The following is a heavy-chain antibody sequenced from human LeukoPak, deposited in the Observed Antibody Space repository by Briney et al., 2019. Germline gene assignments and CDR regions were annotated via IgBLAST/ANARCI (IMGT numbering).Heavy chain of an antibody. CDR1: GYTFTGYY. V-gene: IGHV1-2*02. D-gene: IGHD2-15*01. J-gene: IGHJ4*02. Sequence: ASVKVSCKASGYTFTGYYMHWVRQAPGQRLEWMGWINPNSGVTKYAQKLQGRVTMTTDTSTSTAYLELRGLRSDDTAVYYCARANFGYCSGGSCYTYFDYWGQGTLVTVSS. CDR3: ARANFGYCSGGSCYTYFDY. CDR2: INPNSGVT.